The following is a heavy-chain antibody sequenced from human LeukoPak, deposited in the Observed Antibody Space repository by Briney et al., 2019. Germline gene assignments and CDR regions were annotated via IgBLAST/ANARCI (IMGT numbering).Heavy chain of an antibody. Sequence: PGGSLRLSCAASGFTFSSYGMHWVRQAPGKGLEWVAVISYDGSNKYYADSVKGRFTISRDNSKNTLYLQMYSLRAEDTAVYYCAKDLRRVLGDGLSSYFQHWGQGTLVTVSS. CDR1: GFTFSSYG. V-gene: IGHV3-30*18. CDR3: AKDLRRVLGDGLSSYFQH. J-gene: IGHJ1*01. CDR2: ISYDGSNK. D-gene: IGHD6-19*01.